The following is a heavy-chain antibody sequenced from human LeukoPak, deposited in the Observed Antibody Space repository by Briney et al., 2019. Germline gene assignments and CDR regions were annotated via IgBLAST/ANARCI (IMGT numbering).Heavy chain of an antibody. Sequence: SETLSLTCTVSGGSISSYYWSWIRQPAGKGLEWIGRIYTSGSTNYNPSLKSRVTMSVGTSKNQFSLKLSSVTAADTAVYYCARDRGGDFWSGYYWRAFDIWGQGTMVTVSS. CDR2: IYTSGST. D-gene: IGHD3-3*01. CDR1: GGSISSYY. J-gene: IGHJ3*02. CDR3: ARDRGGDFWSGYYWRAFDI. V-gene: IGHV4-4*07.